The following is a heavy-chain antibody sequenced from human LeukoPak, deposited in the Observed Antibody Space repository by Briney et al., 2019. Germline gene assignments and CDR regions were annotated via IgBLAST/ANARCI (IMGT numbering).Heavy chain of an antibody. V-gene: IGHV3-7*05. Sequence: PGGCLRPSCVASGFTFRSYWMSWVRQAPGKGLEWVAHINEDGSDKYYVDSVTGRFSISRDNTKNSLYLQMSSLRAEDTALYYCAKHRSPGAAAPEAFDIWGLGTMVTVSS. D-gene: IGHD6-13*01. CDR2: INEDGSDK. CDR1: GFTFRSYW. J-gene: IGHJ3*02. CDR3: AKHRSPGAAAPEAFDI.